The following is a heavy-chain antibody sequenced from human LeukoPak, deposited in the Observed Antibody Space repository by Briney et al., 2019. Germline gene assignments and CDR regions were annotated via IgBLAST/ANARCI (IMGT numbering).Heavy chain of an antibody. J-gene: IGHJ4*02. V-gene: IGHV3-23*01. CDR3: AKAIGGRGYYFDY. Sequence: GGSLRLSCSVSASTFSSYTMSWVRQAPGKGLEWVSAISGSGTTTFSADSVKGRFTISRDNSKNTLYLQMNSLRAEDTAVYYCAKAIGGRGYYFDYWGQGTLVTVSS. CDR1: ASTFSSYT. CDR2: ISGSGTTT.